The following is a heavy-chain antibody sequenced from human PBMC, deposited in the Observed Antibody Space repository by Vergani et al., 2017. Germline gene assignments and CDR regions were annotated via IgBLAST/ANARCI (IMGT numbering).Heavy chain of an antibody. V-gene: IGHV4-61*02. Sequence: QVQLQESGPGLVKPSQTLSLTCTVSGGSISSGSYYWSWIRQPAGKGLEWIGRIYTSGSTNYNPSLKSRVTMSVDTSKNQFSLKLSSVTAADTAVYYCARDGLEQLVQGGSYYYYGMDVWGQGTTVTVSS. CDR1: GGSISSGSYY. CDR2: IYTSGST. J-gene: IGHJ6*02. D-gene: IGHD6-6*01. CDR3: ARDGLEQLVQGGSYYYYGMDV.